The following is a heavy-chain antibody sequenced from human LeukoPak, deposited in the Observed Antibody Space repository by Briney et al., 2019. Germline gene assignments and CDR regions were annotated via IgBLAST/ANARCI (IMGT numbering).Heavy chain of an antibody. CDR3: TNSRSLRYFDWHGDY. J-gene: IGHJ4*02. V-gene: IGHV3-49*03. CDR1: GFTFGDYA. D-gene: IGHD3-9*01. CDR2: IRSKAYGGTT. Sequence: GGSLRLSCTASGFTFGDYAMSWFRQAPGKGLEWVGFIRSKAYGGTTEYAASVKGRFTISRDDSKSIAYLQMNSLKTEDTAVYYCTNSRSLRYFDWHGDYWGQGTLVTVSS.